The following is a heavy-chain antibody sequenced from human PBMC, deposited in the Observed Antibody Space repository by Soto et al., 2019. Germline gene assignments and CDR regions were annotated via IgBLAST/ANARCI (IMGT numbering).Heavy chain of an antibody. CDR3: ASSTGGTGYYYYGMDV. CDR2: IYYSGST. J-gene: IGHJ6*02. V-gene: IGHV4-59*01. Sequence: SETLSLTCTVSGGSISSYYWSWIRQPPGKGLEWIGYIYYSGSTNYNPSLKSRVTISVDTSKNQFSLKLSSVTAADTAVYYCASSTGGTGYYYYGMDVWGQGTTVTVSS. CDR1: GGSISSYY. D-gene: IGHD7-27*01.